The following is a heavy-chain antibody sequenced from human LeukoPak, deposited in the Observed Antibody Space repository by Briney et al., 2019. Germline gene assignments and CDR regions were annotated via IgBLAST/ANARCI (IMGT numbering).Heavy chain of an antibody. CDR1: GFTFSSYA. J-gene: IGHJ4*02. Sequence: GGSLRLSCAASGFTFSSYAMHWVRQAPGKGLESVAVISYDGSNKYYADSVKGRFTISRDNSKSTLYLQMNSLRAEDTAVYYCARDSYDSSGYQGYFDYWGQGTLVTVSS. D-gene: IGHD3-22*01. V-gene: IGHV3-30*04. CDR3: ARDSYDSSGYQGYFDY. CDR2: ISYDGSNK.